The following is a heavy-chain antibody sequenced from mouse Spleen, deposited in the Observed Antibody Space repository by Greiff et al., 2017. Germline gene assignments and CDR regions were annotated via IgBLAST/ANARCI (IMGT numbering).Heavy chain of an antibody. CDR3: TRQSLITTPFAY. D-gene: IGHD2-4*01. CDR2: ISHLAYSI. V-gene: IGHV5-15*01. Sequence: DVKLVESGGGLVKPGGSLKLSCAASGFTFSDYGMAWVRQAPGKGPEWVTFISHLAYSIYYADTVTGRFTISRENAKNTLYLEMSSLRSEDTAIYYCTRQSLITTPFAYWGQGTLVTVSA. J-gene: IGHJ3*01. CDR1: GFTFSDYG.